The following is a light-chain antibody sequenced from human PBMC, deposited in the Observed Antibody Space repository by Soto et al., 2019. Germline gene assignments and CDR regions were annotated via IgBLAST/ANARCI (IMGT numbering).Light chain of an antibody. Sequence: EIVLTQSPGTLSLSPGERATLSCRASQSVSNNYLAWYQQKPGQAPRLLIYDASNRATGIPARFSGSGSGTDFTLSIGSPEPEGCAVDNCEPPSNSPFPFGQGIRLE. J-gene: IGKJ5*01. CDR1: QSVSNNY. V-gene: IGKV3-11*01. CDR2: DAS. CDR3: EPPSNSPFP.